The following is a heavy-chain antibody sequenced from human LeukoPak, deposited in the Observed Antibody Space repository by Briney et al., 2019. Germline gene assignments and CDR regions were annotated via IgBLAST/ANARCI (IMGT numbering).Heavy chain of an antibody. V-gene: IGHV4-39*07. D-gene: IGHD3-16*01. CDR2: FYYSGST. J-gene: IGHJ4*02. CDR3: ARGSRNHYWGEYYFDY. CDR1: GGSISSSSYY. Sequence: SETLSLTCTVSGGSISSSSYYWGWIRQPPGKGLEWIVSFYYSGSTYYNPSLKSRVTISLDTSKNQFSLKPSSVTAADTAVYYCARGSRNHYWGEYYFDYWGQGTLVTVSS.